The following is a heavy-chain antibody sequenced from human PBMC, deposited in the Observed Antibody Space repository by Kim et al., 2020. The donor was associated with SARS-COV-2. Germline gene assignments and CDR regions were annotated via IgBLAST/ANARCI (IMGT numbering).Heavy chain of an antibody. Sequence: ASVKVSCKASGYTFTSYGISWVRQAPGQGLEWMGWISAYNGNTNYAQKLQGRVTMTTDTSTSTAYMELRSLRSDDTAVYYCAKPTLPLVERSAFDIWGQGTMVTVSS. J-gene: IGHJ3*02. CDR2: ISAYNGNT. D-gene: IGHD1-1*01. CDR1: GYTFTSYG. CDR3: AKPTLPLVERSAFDI. V-gene: IGHV1-18*01.